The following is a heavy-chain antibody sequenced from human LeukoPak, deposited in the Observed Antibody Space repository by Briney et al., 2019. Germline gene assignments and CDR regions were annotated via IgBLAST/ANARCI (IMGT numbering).Heavy chain of an antibody. CDR3: ARVDTAMVIDY. V-gene: IGHV1-69*04. J-gene: IGHJ4*02. Sequence: SVKVSCKASVGTFSSYAISWVRQAPGQGLEWMGRIIPILGIANYAKKFQGRVTITADKSTSTAYMELSSLRSEDTAVYYCARVDTAMVIDYWGQGTLVTVSS. CDR2: IIPILGIA. CDR1: VGTFSSYA. D-gene: IGHD5-18*01.